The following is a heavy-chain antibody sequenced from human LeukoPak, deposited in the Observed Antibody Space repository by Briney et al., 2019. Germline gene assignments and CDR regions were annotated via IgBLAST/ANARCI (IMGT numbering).Heavy chain of an antibody. CDR1: GFTFSSYE. D-gene: IGHD3-10*02. J-gene: IGHJ6*04. Sequence: GGSLRLSCAASGFTFSSYEMNWVRQAPGKGLEWVSYISSSGSTIYYADSVKGRSTISRDNAKNSLYLQMNSLRAEDTAVYYCAELGITMIGGVWGKGNTVTISS. CDR3: AELGITMIGGV. CDR2: ISSSGSTI. V-gene: IGHV3-48*03.